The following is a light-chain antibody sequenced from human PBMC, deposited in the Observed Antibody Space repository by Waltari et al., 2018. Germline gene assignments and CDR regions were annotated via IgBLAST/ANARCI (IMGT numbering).Light chain of an antibody. V-gene: IGKV3-11*01. CDR1: QSVGTY. Sequence: EIVLTQSPATLSLSPGERATLSCRASQSVGTYLAWYQQKPGQPPRLLIYDASHRATGIPARCSGSGSGTDFILTISSLEPEDFAVYYCQQRSNWLTFGGGTKVEIK. CDR3: QQRSNWLT. J-gene: IGKJ4*01. CDR2: DAS.